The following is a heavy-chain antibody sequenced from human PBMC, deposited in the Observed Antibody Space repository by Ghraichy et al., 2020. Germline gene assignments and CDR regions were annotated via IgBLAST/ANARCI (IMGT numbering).Heavy chain of an antibody. CDR3: ARPLGYCSGGSCWEENWFDP. Sequence: SETPSLTCTVSGGSISSSSYYWGWIRQPPGKGLEWIGSIYYSGSTYYNPSLKSRVTISVDTSKNQFSLKLSSVTAADTSVYYCARPLGYCSGGSCWEENWFDPWGQGTLVTVSS. CDR1: GGSISSSSYY. V-gene: IGHV4-39*01. J-gene: IGHJ5*02. CDR2: IYYSGST. D-gene: IGHD2-15*01.